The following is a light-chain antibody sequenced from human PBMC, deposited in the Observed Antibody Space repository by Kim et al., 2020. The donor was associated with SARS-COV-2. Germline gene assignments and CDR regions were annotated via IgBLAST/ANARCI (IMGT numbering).Light chain of an antibody. J-gene: IGKJ2*01. CDR2: DAS. Sequence: DIQMTQSPSILSASVGDRVTINCWASRIISDLAWYQLKPGKAPKLLIYDASTLQTGVPSRFSGGGSGTEFTLTISSLQPDDFATYYCQHYSRSFRYTFGQGTKLEI. CDR3: QHYSRSFRYT. CDR1: RIISD. V-gene: IGKV1-5*01.